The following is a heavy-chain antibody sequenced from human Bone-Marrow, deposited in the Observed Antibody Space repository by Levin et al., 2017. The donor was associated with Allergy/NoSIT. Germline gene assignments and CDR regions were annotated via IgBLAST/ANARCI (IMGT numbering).Heavy chain of an antibody. V-gene: IGHV3-53*05. CDR1: GFSFSNYY. CDR2: IYSGGSS. CDR3: ARGGKNDAFDV. J-gene: IGHJ3*01. Sequence: ETLSLTCAASGFSFSNYYMSWVRQAPGKGLECVSVIYSGGSSYFADSVKGRFTISRDTPKNTLFLPLNGLRAEDTAVYYCARGGKNDAFDVWGQGTMVTVSS.